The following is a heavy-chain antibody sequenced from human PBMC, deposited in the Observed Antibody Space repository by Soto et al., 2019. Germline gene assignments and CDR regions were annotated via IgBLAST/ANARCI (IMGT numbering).Heavy chain of an antibody. CDR1: GFTFSKFW. CDR3: ARLLLYSTSGRGWFDP. J-gene: IGHJ5*02. CDR2: IKHDGSQS. D-gene: IGHD2-8*02. V-gene: IGHV3-7*03. Sequence: GGSLRLSCITSGFTFSKFWMSWVRQAPGKGLEWVANIKHDGSQSYYEDSVKGRFTISRDNAKNSLYLQVNSLRVDDTAVYFCARLLLYSTSGRGWFDPRGQGALVTVSS.